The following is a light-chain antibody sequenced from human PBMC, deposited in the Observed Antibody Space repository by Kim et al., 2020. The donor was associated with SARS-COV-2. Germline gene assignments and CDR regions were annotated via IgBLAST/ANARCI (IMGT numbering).Light chain of an antibody. Sequence: VSLAPGKTAWITCGGNNIGSKSVHWYQQKPGQAPVLVIYYDSDRPSGIPERFSGSNSGNTATLTISRVEAGDEADYYCQVWDSGVVFGGGTQLTVL. CDR2: YDS. CDR3: QVWDSGVV. V-gene: IGLV3-21*04. CDR1: NIGSKS. J-gene: IGLJ2*01.